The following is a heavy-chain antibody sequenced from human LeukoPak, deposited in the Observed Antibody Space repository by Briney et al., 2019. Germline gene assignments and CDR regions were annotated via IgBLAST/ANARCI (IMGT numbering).Heavy chain of an antibody. Sequence: KTSETLSLTCTVSGSSISSSSYYWGWIRQTPGKGLEWIGSIYYSGSTYYNPSLKSRVTISVDTSKNQFSLKLSSVTAADTAVYYCARRDPGYSCSWPFKDAFDIWGQRTMVTVSS. CDR3: ARRDPGYSCSWPFKDAFDI. CDR2: IYYSGST. V-gene: IGHV4-39*01. J-gene: IGHJ3*02. CDR1: GSSISSSSYY. D-gene: IGHD6-13*01.